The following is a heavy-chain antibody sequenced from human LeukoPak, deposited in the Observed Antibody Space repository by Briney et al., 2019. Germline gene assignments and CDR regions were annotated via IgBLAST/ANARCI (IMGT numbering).Heavy chain of an antibody. J-gene: IGHJ4*02. CDR3: ARQSVTAAGFDY. Sequence: PSETLSLTCTVSGGSISSITYYWGWIRQPPGKGLEWIGYIYYSGSTNYNPSLKSRVTISVDTSKNQFSLKLSSVTAADTAVYYCARQSVTAAGFDYWGQGTLVTVSS. CDR1: GGSISSITYY. V-gene: IGHV4-61*05. CDR2: IYYSGST. D-gene: IGHD6-13*01.